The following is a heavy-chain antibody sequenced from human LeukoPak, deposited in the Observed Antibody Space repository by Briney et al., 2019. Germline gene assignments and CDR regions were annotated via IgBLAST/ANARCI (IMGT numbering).Heavy chain of an antibody. Sequence: PGGSLRLSCAASGFTFSTYAMSWVRQAPGKGLEWVSAISGSGGSTYYADSVKGRFTISRDNSKNTLYLQMNSLRAEDTAVYYCAKDCGGDCYSREYFQHWGQGTLVTVSS. V-gene: IGHV3-23*01. D-gene: IGHD2-21*01. CDR2: ISGSGGST. CDR1: GFTFSTYA. CDR3: AKDCGGDCYSREYFQH. J-gene: IGHJ1*01.